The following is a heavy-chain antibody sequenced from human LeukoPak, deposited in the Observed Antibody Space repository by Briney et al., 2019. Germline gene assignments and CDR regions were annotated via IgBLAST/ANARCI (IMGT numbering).Heavy chain of an antibody. J-gene: IGHJ4*02. CDR1: GFTFSSYE. CDR2: ISSSGTTI. CDR3: VRVGYSSSWYVDY. D-gene: IGHD6-13*01. Sequence: PGGSLRLSCAASGFTFSSYEMNWVRQAPGKGLEWVSYISSSGTTIYYADSVKGRFTISRDNAKNTLYLQMNSLRAEDTAVYYCVRVGYSSSWYVDYWGQGTLVTVSS. V-gene: IGHV3-48*03.